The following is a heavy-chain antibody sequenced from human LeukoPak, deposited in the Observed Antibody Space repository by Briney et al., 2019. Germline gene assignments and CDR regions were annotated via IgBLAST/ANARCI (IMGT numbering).Heavy chain of an antibody. CDR3: ANSGSTSCCT. CDR1: GFTFSSYA. V-gene: IGHV3-23*01. CDR2: ISGSGGST. D-gene: IGHD2-2*01. J-gene: IGHJ5*02. Sequence: GGPLRLSCAAPGFTFSSYAMSWVRQAPGKGLEWVSAISGSGGSTYYADSVKGRFTISRDNSKNTLYLQMNSLRAEDTAVYYCANSGSTSCCTWGQGTLVTVSS.